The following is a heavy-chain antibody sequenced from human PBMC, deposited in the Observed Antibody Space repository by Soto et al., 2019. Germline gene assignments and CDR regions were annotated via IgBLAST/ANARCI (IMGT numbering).Heavy chain of an antibody. CDR3: TSGSTVVTLDYFDS. J-gene: IGHJ4*02. V-gene: IGHV1-46*03. Sequence: QVQLVQSGAEVKKPGASVKVSCKASGYTVTRHYMHWVRQAPGQGLEWMGIIDPSGGSTTYAQKFQDRVTMTRDMSTRTVYMELSSLRSDDTAIYYCTSGSTVVTLDYFDSWGQGTLVPVSS. CDR2: IDPSGGST. D-gene: IGHD2-21*02. CDR1: GYTVTRHY.